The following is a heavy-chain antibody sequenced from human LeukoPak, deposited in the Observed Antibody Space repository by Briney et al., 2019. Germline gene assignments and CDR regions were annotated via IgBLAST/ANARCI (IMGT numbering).Heavy chain of an antibody. CDR3: ARATYYFRPWDAFDI. D-gene: IGHD2/OR15-2a*01. CDR1: GFTFSSYE. Sequence: GGSLRLSCAASGFTFSSYEMNWVRQAPGKGLEWVSYISTSGSSVYYADSVKGRFTISRDNSKNTLYLQMNSLRAEDTAVYYCARATYYFRPWDAFDIWGQGTTVTVSS. CDR2: ISTSGSSV. J-gene: IGHJ3*02. V-gene: IGHV3-48*03.